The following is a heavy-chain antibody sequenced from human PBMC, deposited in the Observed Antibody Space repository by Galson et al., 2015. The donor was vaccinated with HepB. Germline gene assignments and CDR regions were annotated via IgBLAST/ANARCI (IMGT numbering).Heavy chain of an antibody. CDR3: ARKVPYDSSGYYHPSNYYYGMDV. D-gene: IGHD3-22*01. Sequence: SVEVSCKASGHTFSSYGISWVRQAPGQGLEWMGCISAYNGNTNYAQKLQGRVTMTTDTSTSTAYMELRSLRSEVTAVYYCARKVPYDSSGYYHPSNYYYGMDVWGQGTTVTVSS. V-gene: IGHV1-18*04. J-gene: IGHJ6*02. CDR2: ISAYNGNT. CDR1: GHTFSSYG.